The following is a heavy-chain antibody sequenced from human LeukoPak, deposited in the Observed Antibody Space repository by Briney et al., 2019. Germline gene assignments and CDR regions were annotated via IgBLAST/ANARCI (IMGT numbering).Heavy chain of an antibody. J-gene: IGHJ3*02. Sequence: PGGSLRLSCAASGFSVSTNYMNWVRQAPGKGLEWVSVIYSGGSTYYADSVKGRFTISRDTSKNTVLLQMNSLRVEDTAVYYCARDEGYGSGSFDIWGQGRMVTVSS. D-gene: IGHD3-10*01. CDR2: IYSGGST. CDR3: ARDEGYGSGSFDI. V-gene: IGHV3-53*01. CDR1: GFSVSTNY.